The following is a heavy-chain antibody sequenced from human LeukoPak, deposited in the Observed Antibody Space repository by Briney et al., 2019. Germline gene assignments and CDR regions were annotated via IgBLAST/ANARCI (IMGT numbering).Heavy chain of an antibody. J-gene: IGHJ5*02. CDR2: IHYSGST. Sequence: PSETLSLTCTVSGGSISGYYWSWIRQPPGKGLEWIGHIHYSGSTNYNPSLKSRVTTSVDTSKNQFSLKLSSVTAADTAVYYCARNYGSGSYYNQNWFDPWGQGTLVTVSS. D-gene: IGHD3-10*01. V-gene: IGHV4-59*01. CDR3: ARNYGSGSYYNQNWFDP. CDR1: GGSISGYY.